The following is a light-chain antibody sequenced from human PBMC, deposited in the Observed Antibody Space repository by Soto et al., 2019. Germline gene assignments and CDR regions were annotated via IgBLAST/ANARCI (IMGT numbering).Light chain of an antibody. CDR2: DAT. CDR1: QSISSS. J-gene: IGKJ1*01. V-gene: IGKV1-5*01. Sequence: DIQMTQSPSTLSASVGDRVTITCRASQSISSSLAWYQQQPGTAPKLLIYDATNLESGVPSIFGGSGSGTEFTLTISSLPPDDFATYYCQQYSTYSTVGQGTKVDIK. CDR3: QQYSTYST.